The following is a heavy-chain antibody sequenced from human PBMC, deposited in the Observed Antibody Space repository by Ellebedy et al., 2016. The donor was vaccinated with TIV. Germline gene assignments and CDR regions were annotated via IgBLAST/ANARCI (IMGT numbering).Heavy chain of an antibody. V-gene: IGHV1-8*01. CDR3: ARGNQVDFWSAHY. CDR2: MNPNSGNT. J-gene: IGHJ4*02. Sequence: ASVKVSXXASGYTFTSYDINWVRQATGQGLEWMGWMNPNSGNTGYAQKFQGRVTMTRNTSISTAYMELSSLRSEDTAVYYCARGNQVDFWSAHYWGQGTLVTVSS. CDR1: GYTFTSYD. D-gene: IGHD3-3*01.